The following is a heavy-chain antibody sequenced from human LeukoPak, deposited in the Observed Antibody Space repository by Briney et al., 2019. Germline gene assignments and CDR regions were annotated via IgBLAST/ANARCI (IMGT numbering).Heavy chain of an antibody. D-gene: IGHD3-22*01. V-gene: IGHV4-31*03. J-gene: IGHJ4*02. CDR3: ARAPNYYDSSGYYHPRVFDY. CDR1: GGSISSGGYY. Sequence: TLSLTCTVSGGSISSGGYYWSWIRQHPGKGLEWIGYIYYSGSTYYNPSLKSRVTISVDTSKNQFSLKLSSVTAADTAVYYCARAPNYYDSSGYYHPRVFDYWGQGTLVTVSS. CDR2: IYYSGST.